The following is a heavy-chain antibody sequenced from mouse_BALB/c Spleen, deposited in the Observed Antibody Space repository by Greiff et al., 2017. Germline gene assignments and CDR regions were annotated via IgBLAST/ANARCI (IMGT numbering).Heavy chain of an antibody. CDR2: IWAGGST. Sequence: VKLQESGPGLVAPSQSLSITCTVSGFSLTSYGVHWVRQPPGKGLEWLGVIWAGGSTNYNSALMSRLSISKDNSKSQVFLKMNSLQTDDTAMYYCAREGITTVVDWYFDVWGAGTTVTVSS. D-gene: IGHD1-1*01. CDR1: GFSLTSYG. CDR3: AREGITTVVDWYFDV. V-gene: IGHV2-9*02. J-gene: IGHJ1*01.